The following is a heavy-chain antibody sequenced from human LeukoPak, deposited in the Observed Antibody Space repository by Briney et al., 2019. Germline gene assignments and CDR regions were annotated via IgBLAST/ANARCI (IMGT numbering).Heavy chain of an antibody. Sequence: SVKVSCKASGGTFSSYAISWVRQAPGQGLEWMGRIIPILGIANYAQKFQGRVTITADKSTSTAYMELSSLRSEDTAVYYCARARGYSYGYLDYWGQGTLVTVSS. CDR1: GGTFSSYA. D-gene: IGHD5-18*01. CDR3: ARARGYSYGYLDY. V-gene: IGHV1-69*04. J-gene: IGHJ4*02. CDR2: IIPILGIA.